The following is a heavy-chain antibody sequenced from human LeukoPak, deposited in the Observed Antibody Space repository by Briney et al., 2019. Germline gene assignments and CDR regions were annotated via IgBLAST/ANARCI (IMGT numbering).Heavy chain of an antibody. J-gene: IGHJ4*01. Sequence: ASVKVSCKASGYTFTGYYMHWVRQAPGQGLEWMGWINPNSGGTNYAQKFQGWVTMTRDTSISTAYMELSRLRSDDTAVYYCARESPSSGWYGYDYWGQEPWSPSPQ. CDR1: GYTFTGYY. CDR2: INPNSGGT. CDR3: ARESPSSGWYGYDY. D-gene: IGHD6-19*01. V-gene: IGHV1-2*04.